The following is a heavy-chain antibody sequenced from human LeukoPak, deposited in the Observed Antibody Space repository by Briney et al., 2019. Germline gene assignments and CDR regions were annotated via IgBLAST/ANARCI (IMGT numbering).Heavy chain of an antibody. CDR1: GGPIIASY. CDR3: ARVRFYDTTGYSTSYYLDY. J-gene: IGHJ4*02. Sequence: SETLSLTCAVSGGPIIASYWSWIRQTPGKGLEWIGYTHYSGTGNYNPSLKSRVTISIDTSKNRFSLRLTSVTAADTAVYYCARVRFYDTTGYSTSYYLDYWGQGALVTVSS. D-gene: IGHD3-22*01. V-gene: IGHV4-59*01. CDR2: THYSGTG.